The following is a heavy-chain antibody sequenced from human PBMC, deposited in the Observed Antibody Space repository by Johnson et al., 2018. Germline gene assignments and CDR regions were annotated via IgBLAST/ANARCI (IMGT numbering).Heavy chain of an antibody. CDR2: IYYSGST. J-gene: IGHJ6*03. CDR3: ARDRGPTHYYMDV. V-gene: IGHV4-59*13. D-gene: IGHD5-12*01. CDR1: GGSISSYY. Sequence: QVQLQESGPGLVKPSEILSLTCTVSGGSISSYYWGWIRRPPGKGLEWIGYIYYSGSTKYSPSLKSRVTISLDTSKNQVSLKLRSVTAADTAVYYCARDRGPTHYYMDVWGKGTTVTVSS.